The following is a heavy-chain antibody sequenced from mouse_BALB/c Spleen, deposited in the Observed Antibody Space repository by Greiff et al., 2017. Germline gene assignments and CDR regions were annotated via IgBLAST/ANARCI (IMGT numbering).Heavy chain of an antibody. CDR3: ARDGYDGGDY. D-gene: IGHD2-2*01. Sequence: QVQLQQSGAELVRPGTSVKVSCKASGYAFTNYLIEWVKQRPGQGLEWIGVINPGSGGTNYNEKFKGKATLTADKSSSTAYMQLSSLTSDDSAVYFCARDGYDGGDYWGQGTTLTVSS. CDR1: GYAFTNYL. J-gene: IGHJ2*01. CDR2: INPGSGGT. V-gene: IGHV1-54*01.